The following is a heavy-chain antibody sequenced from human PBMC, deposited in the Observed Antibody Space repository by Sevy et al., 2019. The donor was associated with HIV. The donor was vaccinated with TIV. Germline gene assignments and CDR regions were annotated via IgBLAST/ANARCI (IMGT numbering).Heavy chain of an antibody. CDR3: ARGGLDSNWFRSFDC. CDR2: IYSGGAT. J-gene: IGHJ4*02. D-gene: IGHD6-13*01. V-gene: IGHV3-53*01. Sequence: GGSLRLSCAVSGLTVSSYYMSWVRQAPGKGLEWVSLIYSGGATYYADSVNGRFTISGDDSKNTLYLQMDSLRAEDTAVYYCARGGLDSNWFRSFDCWGRGTLVTVSS. CDR1: GLTVSSYY.